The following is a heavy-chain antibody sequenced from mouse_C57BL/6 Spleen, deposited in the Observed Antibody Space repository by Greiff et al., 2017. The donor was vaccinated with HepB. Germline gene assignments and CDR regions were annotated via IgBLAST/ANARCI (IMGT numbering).Heavy chain of an antibody. J-gene: IGHJ1*03. D-gene: IGHD1-1*01. Sequence: VQLQQSGPELVKPGASVKLSCKASGYTFTSYDINWVKQRPGQGLEWIGWIYPRDGSTKYNEKCKGKATLTVDTSSSTAYMELHSLTSEDSAVYFCARSYGSSYWYFDVWGTGTTVTVSS. CDR1: GYTFTSYD. CDR3: ARSYGSSYWYFDV. V-gene: IGHV1-85*01. CDR2: IYPRDGST.